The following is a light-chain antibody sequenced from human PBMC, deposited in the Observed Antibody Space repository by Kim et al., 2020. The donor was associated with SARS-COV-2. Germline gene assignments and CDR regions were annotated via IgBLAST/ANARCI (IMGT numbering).Light chain of an antibody. V-gene: IGLV1-40*01. Sequence: QSALTQPPSVSGSPGQRVTISCTGSTTNIGACFHVPWYQQLPGTAPKFLIYDNINRPSGVPDRFSASRSGTAASLAITGLQAEDEAHYYCQSYASSLSSYVFGTGTKVTVL. J-gene: IGLJ1*01. CDR2: DNI. CDR1: TTNIGACFH. CDR3: QSYASSLSSYV.